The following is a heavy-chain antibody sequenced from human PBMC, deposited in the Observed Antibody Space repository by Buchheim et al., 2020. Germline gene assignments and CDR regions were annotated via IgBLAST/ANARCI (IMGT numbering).Heavy chain of an antibody. CDR3: AKDLPVGHCSGGSCYSGSDYFDY. Sequence: EVQLLESGGGLVQPGGSLRLSCAASGFTFSSYAMSLVRQAPGKGLEWVSAISGSGGSTYYADSVKGRFTISRDTSKKTLYLQMTSLRAEDTAVYYCAKDLPVGHCSGGSCYSGSDYFDYWGQGTL. V-gene: IGHV3-23*01. CDR2: ISGSGGST. CDR1: GFTFSSYA. J-gene: IGHJ4*02. D-gene: IGHD2-15*01.